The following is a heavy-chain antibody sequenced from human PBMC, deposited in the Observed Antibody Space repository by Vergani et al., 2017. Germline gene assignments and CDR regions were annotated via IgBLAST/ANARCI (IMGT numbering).Heavy chain of an antibody. CDR3: ARGEYYRSYYFDY. CDR2: IIPILGIA. Sequence: QVQLVQSGAEVKKPGSSVKVSCKASGGTFSSYTISWVRQAPGQGLEWMGRIIPILGIANYARKFQGRVTSTADKSTSTAYMELSSLRSEDTAVYYCARGEYYRSYYFDYWGQGTLVTVSS. D-gene: IGHD1-26*01. V-gene: IGHV1-69*09. CDR1: GGTFSSYT. J-gene: IGHJ4*02.